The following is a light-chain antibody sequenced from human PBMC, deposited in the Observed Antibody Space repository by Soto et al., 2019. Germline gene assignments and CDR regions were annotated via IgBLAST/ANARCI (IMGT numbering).Light chain of an antibody. CDR2: DAS. V-gene: IGKV3-15*01. CDR1: QSSSFN. CDR3: QQYNNWPPWT. J-gene: IGKJ1*01. Sequence: EIVIMQSRPTLYMTTGEGAALSCRASQSSSFNVAWYQHKAGQNPRLLIYDASTRPTGVPARFSGSGSGTEFTLIITNLQPEDFAVSYCQQYNNWPPWTFGQGIKV.